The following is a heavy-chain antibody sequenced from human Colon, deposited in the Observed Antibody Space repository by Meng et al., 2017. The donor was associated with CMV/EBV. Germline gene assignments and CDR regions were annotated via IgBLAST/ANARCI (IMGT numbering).Heavy chain of an antibody. V-gene: IGHV3-48*03. D-gene: IGHD2/OR15-2a*01. Sequence: GESLKISCAASGFSLRSSEMNWVRQAPGKGLEWVAYISRSGSTTYYAASVRGRFTISRDNDKNSLYLQMNSLRAEDTAVYYCARDVVDSMDLTFYYCAMDVWGHGTTVTVSS. CDR1: GFSLRSSE. J-gene: IGHJ6*02. CDR3: ARDVVDSMDLTFYYCAMDV. CDR2: ISRSGSTT.